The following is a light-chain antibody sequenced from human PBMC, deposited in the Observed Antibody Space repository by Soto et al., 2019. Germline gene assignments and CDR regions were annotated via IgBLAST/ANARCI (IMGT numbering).Light chain of an antibody. CDR1: QSVSSN. Sequence: EIVLTQSPATLSVSPGARATLSCRASQSVSSNSAWYQQKPGQAPRLLIYGASSRATGIPARFSGSGSGTDLTITISSLQSEDFEVYYCQQYNDWPRTFGQGTKVDIK. CDR2: GAS. CDR3: QQYNDWPRT. J-gene: IGKJ1*01. V-gene: IGKV3-15*01.